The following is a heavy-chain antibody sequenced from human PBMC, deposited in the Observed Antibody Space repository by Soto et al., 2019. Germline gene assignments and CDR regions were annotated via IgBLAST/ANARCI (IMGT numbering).Heavy chain of an antibody. CDR2: ISGSSATI. D-gene: IGHD1-26*01. J-gene: IGHJ2*01. V-gene: IGHV3-48*02. CDR1: GFTFRIHG. CDR3: VRETNMERHWHLDL. Sequence: PWGSLVISCVTSGFTFRIHGMNWVRQAPGKGLELVSYISGSSATILYADVLRGRITISRDNGENSLYLQIHSLRDDDTAIYYCVRETNMERHWHLDLWGRGTMVTVSS.